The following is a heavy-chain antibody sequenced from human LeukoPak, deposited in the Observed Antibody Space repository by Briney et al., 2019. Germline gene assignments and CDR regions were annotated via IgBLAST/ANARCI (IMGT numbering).Heavy chain of an antibody. J-gene: IGHJ6*03. V-gene: IGHV3-21*01. CDR2: ISSSSSYI. D-gene: IGHD6-13*01. CDR3: ARVDGLAAAGPYYYYMDV. Sequence: GGSLRLSCAASGFTFSSYSMNWVRQAPGKGLEWVSSISSSSSYIYYADSVKGRFTISRDNAKNSLYLQMNSLRAEVTAVYYCARVDGLAAAGPYYYYMDVWGKGTTVTVSS. CDR1: GFTFSSYS.